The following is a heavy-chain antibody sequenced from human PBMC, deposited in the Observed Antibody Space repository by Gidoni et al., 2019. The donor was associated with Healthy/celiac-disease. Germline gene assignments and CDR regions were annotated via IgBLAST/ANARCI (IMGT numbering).Heavy chain of an antibody. J-gene: IGHJ4*02. CDR3: AKDYYGSGRPYYFDY. D-gene: IGHD3-10*01. Sequence: EVQLLESGGGIVQPGGSLRRFCAASAFTFISYAMSWVRQAPGKGLEWVSAISGSGGSTYYADSVKGRFTISRDNSKNTLYLLMNSLRAEDTAVYYCAKDYYGSGRPYYFDYWGQGTLVTVSS. CDR1: AFTFISYA. CDR2: ISGSGGST. V-gene: IGHV3-23*01.